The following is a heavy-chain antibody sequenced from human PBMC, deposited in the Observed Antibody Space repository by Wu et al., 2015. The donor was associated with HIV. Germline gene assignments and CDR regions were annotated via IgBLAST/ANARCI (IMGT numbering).Heavy chain of an antibody. V-gene: IGHV1-69*05. CDR2: IIPIFGTA. CDR1: GGTFSRSG. Sequence: QVQLVQSGAEVRKPGSSVKVSCKASGGTFSRSGFSWVRQVSGQGFEWMGRIIPIFGTANYAQKFQGRVTITTDESTSTAYMELSSLRSEDTAVYYCARAKGEILAAAGTLNFDYWGQGTLVTVSS. J-gene: IGHJ4*02. CDR3: ARAKGEILAAAGTLNFDY. D-gene: IGHD6-13*01.